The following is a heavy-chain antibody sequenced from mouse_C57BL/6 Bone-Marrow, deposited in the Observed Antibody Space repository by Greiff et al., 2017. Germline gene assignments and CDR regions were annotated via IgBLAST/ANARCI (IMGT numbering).Heavy chain of an antibody. CDR1: GYAFTNYL. V-gene: IGHV1-54*01. D-gene: IGHD2-3*01. CDR3: ARGYSCFFAY. CDR2: INPGSGGT. J-gene: IGHJ3*01. Sequence: QVQLQQSGAELVRPGTSVKVSCKASGYAFTNYLIEWVKQRPGQGLEWIGVINPGSGGTNYNEKFKGKETLTADKSSSTAYMQISSLTSEDSAVYFCARGYSCFFAYWGQGTLVTVSA.